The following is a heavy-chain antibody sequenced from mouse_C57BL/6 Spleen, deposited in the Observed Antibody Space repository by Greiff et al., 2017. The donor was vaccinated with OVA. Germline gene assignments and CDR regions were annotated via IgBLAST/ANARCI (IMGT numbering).Heavy chain of an antibody. Sequence: EVKLMESGGGLVKPGGSLKLSCAASGFTFSSYAMSWVRQTPEKRLEWVATISDGGSYTYYPDNVKGRFTISRDNATNNLYLQMSHLKAEDTAMYYCARDWLFDYWGQGTTLTVSS. CDR1: GFTFSSYA. J-gene: IGHJ2*01. CDR2: ISDGGSYT. V-gene: IGHV5-4*01. CDR3: ARDWLFDY.